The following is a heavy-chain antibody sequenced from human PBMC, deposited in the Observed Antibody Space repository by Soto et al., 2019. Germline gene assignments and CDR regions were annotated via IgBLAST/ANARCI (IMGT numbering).Heavy chain of an antibody. CDR2: IRSKANSYAT. J-gene: IGHJ5*02. CDR1: VFTFSGSA. Sequence: QSWWSLRLSCSASVFTFSGSAMHWVRQASGKGLEWVGRIRSKANSYATAYAASVKGRFTISRDDSKNTAYLQMNSLKTEDTAVYYCTRDDYYDSRNWFDPWGQGTLVTVSS. V-gene: IGHV3-73*01. D-gene: IGHD3-22*01. CDR3: TRDDYYDSRNWFDP.